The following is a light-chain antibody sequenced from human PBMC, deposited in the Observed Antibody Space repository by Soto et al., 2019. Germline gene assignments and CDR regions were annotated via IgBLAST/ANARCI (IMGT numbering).Light chain of an antibody. J-gene: IGKJ2*01. CDR2: ATS. CDR3: KQSYSAQYM. Sequence: DIQLTQSPSSLSASVGDRVSLTCRAGQSVVSFLNWYQQKTGEASRLRIYATSNMQTAVPSRLSGSGSGTEFTLTISSLQPEDFATYFGKQSYSAQYMFGHGTKLEI. CDR1: QSVVSF. V-gene: IGKV1-39*01.